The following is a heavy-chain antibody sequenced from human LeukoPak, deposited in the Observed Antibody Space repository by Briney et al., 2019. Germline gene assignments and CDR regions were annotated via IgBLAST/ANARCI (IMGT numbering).Heavy chain of an antibody. V-gene: IGHV3-15*01. J-gene: IGHJ4*02. Sequence: PGGSLRLSCAASGFTFSNAWMSWVRQAPGKGLEWVGRIKSKTDGGTTDYAAPVKGRFTISRDDSKNTLYLQMNSLKTEDTDVYYCTSTYYYDSSGYSGPYYFDYWGQGTLVTVSS. CDR1: GFTFSNAW. CDR2: IKSKTDGGTT. D-gene: IGHD3-22*01. CDR3: TSTYYYDSSGYSGPYYFDY.